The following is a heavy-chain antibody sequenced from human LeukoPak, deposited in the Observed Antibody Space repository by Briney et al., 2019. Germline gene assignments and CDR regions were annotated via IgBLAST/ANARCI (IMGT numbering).Heavy chain of an antibody. D-gene: IGHD7-27*01. Sequence: GGSLRLSCIASGFTFSTLAMIGVRQTPGKGLEWVSAVSFGGGHTYYADSVKGRFTISRDNSKNTLYLQLSSLRVDDTALYYCAKGAGRGGSDWGFLDYWGQGALVTVSS. J-gene: IGHJ4*02. CDR1: GFTFSTLA. CDR3: AKGAGRGGSDWGFLDY. CDR2: VSFGGGHT. V-gene: IGHV3-23*01.